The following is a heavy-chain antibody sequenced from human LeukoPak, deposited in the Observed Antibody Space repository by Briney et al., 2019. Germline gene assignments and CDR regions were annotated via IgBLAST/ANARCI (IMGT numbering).Heavy chain of an antibody. V-gene: IGHV3-73*01. CDR2: IRSKTNSYAT. CDR1: GFTFSGSA. Sequence: GGSLRLSCAASGFTFSGSAMHWVRQASGKGLEWVGRIRSKTNSYATAYAASVKGRFTISRDDSKNTAYLQMNSLKTEDTAVYYCTRPSSRWDYYYYYGMDVWGQGTAVTVSS. D-gene: IGHD6-13*01. CDR3: TRPSSRWDYYYYYGMDV. J-gene: IGHJ6*02.